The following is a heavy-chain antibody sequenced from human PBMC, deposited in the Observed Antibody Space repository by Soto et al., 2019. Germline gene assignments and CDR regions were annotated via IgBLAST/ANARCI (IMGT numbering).Heavy chain of an antibody. J-gene: IGHJ6*02. CDR1: GGIFTNNA. Sequence: QVQVVQSGAEVKKPGSSVKVSCKVSGGIFTNNAISWVRQAPGQGLEWLGGVIPLFDTAYYAQIFRGRLRSSADGATTTAYMELSGLTSADTGGYFCATGGHNDCDKFYRGIDVWCRVATVTDS. D-gene: IGHD5-18*01. CDR3: ATGGHNDCDKFYRGIDV. CDR2: VIPLFDTA. V-gene: IGHV1-69*01.